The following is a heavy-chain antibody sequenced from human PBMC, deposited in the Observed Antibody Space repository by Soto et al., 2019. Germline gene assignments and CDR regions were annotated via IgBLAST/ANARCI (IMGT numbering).Heavy chain of an antibody. Sequence: QVQLVQSGAEVKKPGASVKVSCKASGYTFTSYGISWVRQAPGQGLEWMGWISAYNGNTNYAQKLQGRVTMTTDTSTSTAYVELRSLRSDDTAVYYCARDRRVTMVRGPGNWCDPWGQGTLVTVSS. CDR3: ARDRRVTMVRGPGNWCDP. J-gene: IGHJ5*02. D-gene: IGHD3-10*01. V-gene: IGHV1-18*01. CDR1: GYTFTSYG. CDR2: ISAYNGNT.